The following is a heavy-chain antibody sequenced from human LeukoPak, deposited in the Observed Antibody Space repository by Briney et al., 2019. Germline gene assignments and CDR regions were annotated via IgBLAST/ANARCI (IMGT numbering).Heavy chain of an antibody. D-gene: IGHD1-7*01. CDR3: ARGRYNWNYHFDY. Sequence: SETLSLTCTVFDGSISGYYWSWIRQPPGKGLEWIGEINHSGSTNYNPSLKSRVTISVDTSKNQFSLKLSSVTAADTAVYYCARGRYNWNYHFDYWGQGTLVTVSS. CDR2: INHSGST. V-gene: IGHV4-34*01. CDR1: DGSISGYY. J-gene: IGHJ4*02.